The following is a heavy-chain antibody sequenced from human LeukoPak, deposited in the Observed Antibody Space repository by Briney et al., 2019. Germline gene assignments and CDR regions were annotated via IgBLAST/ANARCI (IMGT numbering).Heavy chain of an antibody. CDR3: TRDEAWSPSHY. D-gene: IGHD2-15*01. Sequence: ASVKVSSKASGYTFTDYFVHWVRQAPGQGLEWMGWINPNSGGTNYAQKFQGRVTMTRDTSISTAYMELSSLRSDDTAVYYCTRDEAWSPSHYWGQGTLVTVSS. V-gene: IGHV1-2*02. CDR2: INPNSGGT. CDR1: GYTFTDYF. J-gene: IGHJ4*02.